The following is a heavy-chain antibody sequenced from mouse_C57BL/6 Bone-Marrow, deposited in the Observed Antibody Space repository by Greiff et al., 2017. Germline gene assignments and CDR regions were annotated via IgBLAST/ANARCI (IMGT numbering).Heavy chain of an antibody. CDR2: IGPGSGST. CDR1: GYTFTDYY. CDR3: AREDFYYGNSAWFAY. J-gene: IGHJ3*01. V-gene: IGHV1-77*01. Sequence: QVQLQQSGAELVKPGASVKISCKASGYTFTDYYINWVKQRPGQGLEWIGKIGPGSGSTYYNEKFKGKATLTADKSSSTAYMQLSSLTSEDSAVYFCAREDFYYGNSAWFAYWGQGTLGTVSA. D-gene: IGHD2-1*01.